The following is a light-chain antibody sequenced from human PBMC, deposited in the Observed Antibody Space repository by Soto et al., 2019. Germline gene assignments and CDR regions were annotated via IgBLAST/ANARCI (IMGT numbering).Light chain of an antibody. Sequence: QSALTQPASVSGSPGQSITLSCIGTSSDVGYYKYVSWYQQYPGTAPKLMIYEVTNRPSGVSDRFSGSRSGNTASLTISGLQVEDEADYYCSSYTPTRTLFGGGTKVTVL. V-gene: IGLV2-14*01. CDR1: SSDVGYYKY. CDR2: EVT. J-gene: IGLJ2*01. CDR3: SSYTPTRTL.